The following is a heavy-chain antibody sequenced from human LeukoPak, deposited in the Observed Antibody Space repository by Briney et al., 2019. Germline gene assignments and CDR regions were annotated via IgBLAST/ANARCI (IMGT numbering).Heavy chain of an antibody. CDR2: IYSSGST. CDR1: GFTVSRNY. V-gene: IGHV3-53*01. Sequence: PGGSLRLSCAVSGFTVSRNYMSWVRQAPGKGLEWVSVIYSSGSTDYADSVKGRFTISRDNSKNTVYLQMNSLRPEDTAMYYCAREGGYVFDYWGQGTLVTVSS. CDR3: AREGGYVFDY. D-gene: IGHD5-12*01. J-gene: IGHJ4*02.